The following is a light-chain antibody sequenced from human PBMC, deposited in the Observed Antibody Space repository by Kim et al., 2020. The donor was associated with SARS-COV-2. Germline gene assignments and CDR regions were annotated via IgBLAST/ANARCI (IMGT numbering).Light chain of an antibody. V-gene: IGLV1-40*01. CDR1: SSNIGAPYA. CDR3: QSFDGSLSGVV. J-gene: IGLJ2*01. CDR2: DDN. Sequence: RVTISCTGGSSNIGAPYAVHWYQQLPGTAPKLLIHDDNNRPSGVPDRFSGSKSGTSASLAITGLQAEDEADYYCQSFDGSLSGVVFGGGTQLTVL.